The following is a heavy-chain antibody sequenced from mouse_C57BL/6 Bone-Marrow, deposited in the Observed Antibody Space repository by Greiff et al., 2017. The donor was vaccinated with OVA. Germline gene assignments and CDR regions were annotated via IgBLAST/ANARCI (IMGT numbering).Heavy chain of an antibody. V-gene: IGHV1-15*01. J-gene: IGHJ3*01. D-gene: IGHD4-1*01. Sequence: VKLMESGAELVRPGASVTLSCKASGYTFTDYEMHWVKQTPVHGLEWIGAIDPETGGTAYNQKFKGKAILTADKSSSTAYMELRSLTSEDSAVYYRTRGGTGPWFAYWGQGTLVTVSA. CDR3: TRGGTGPWFAY. CDR1: GYTFTDYE. CDR2: IDPETGGT.